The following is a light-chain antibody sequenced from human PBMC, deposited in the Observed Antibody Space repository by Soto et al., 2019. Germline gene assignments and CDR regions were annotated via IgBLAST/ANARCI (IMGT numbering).Light chain of an antibody. Sequence: DIQMTQSPSSLSASVGDRVTITCRASQSISSYLNWYQQKPGKAPKLLIYAASSLQSGVPSRFSGSGSGTDFTLTISILQPEDFATYYCQQSYSTPQVTFGGGTKVDIK. J-gene: IGKJ4*01. CDR3: QQSYSTPQVT. V-gene: IGKV1-39*01. CDR2: AAS. CDR1: QSISSY.